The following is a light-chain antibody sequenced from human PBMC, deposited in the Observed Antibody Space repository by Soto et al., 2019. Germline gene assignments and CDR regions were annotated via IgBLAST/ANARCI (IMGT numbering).Light chain of an antibody. J-gene: IGKJ1*01. CDR2: DAS. CDR3: QQYNSYS. CDR1: QNIRTW. V-gene: IGKV1-5*01. Sequence: DIQMTQSTSSLSASVGDRVAISCRASQNIRTWLAWYQQRPGKAPKILIFDASTLESGVPSRFSGSGSGTEFTLTISSLQPDDFATYYCQQYNSYSFGQGTKVDI.